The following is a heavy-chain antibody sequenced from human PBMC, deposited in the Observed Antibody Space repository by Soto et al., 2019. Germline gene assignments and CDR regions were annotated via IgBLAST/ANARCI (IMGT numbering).Heavy chain of an antibody. CDR3: ATSRGTTVTTRGRSFDY. V-gene: IGHV4-34*01. J-gene: IGHJ4*02. CDR1: GGSFSGYY. CDR2: INHSGST. D-gene: IGHD4-17*01. Sequence: QVQLQQWGAGLLKPSETLSLTCAVYGGSFSGYYWSWIRQPPGKGLEWIGEINHSGSTNYNPSLKSRVTISVDSSKNQFSLELSSVTAADTAVYYCATSRGTTVTTRGRSFDYWGQGTLVTVSS.